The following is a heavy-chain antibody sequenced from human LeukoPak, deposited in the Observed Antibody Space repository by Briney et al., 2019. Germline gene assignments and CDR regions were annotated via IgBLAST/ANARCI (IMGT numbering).Heavy chain of an antibody. J-gene: IGHJ6*02. Sequence: GGSLRLSCAASGFTFSSYAMSWVRQAPGKGLEWVSAISGSGGSTYYADSVKGRFTISRDNSKSTLYLQMNSLRAEDTAVYYCAKNTDYYYYGMDVWGQGTTVTVSS. CDR2: ISGSGGST. D-gene: IGHD2-2*02. CDR1: GFTFSSYA. CDR3: AKNTDYYYYGMDV. V-gene: IGHV3-23*01.